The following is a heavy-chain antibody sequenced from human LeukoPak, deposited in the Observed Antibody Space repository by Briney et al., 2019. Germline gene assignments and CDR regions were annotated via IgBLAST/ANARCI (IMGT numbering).Heavy chain of an antibody. CDR2: ISPYNGNT. J-gene: IGHJ5*02. D-gene: IGHD3-10*01. CDR3: ATSITMVRGVIISGDWFDP. Sequence: GASVKVSCKTSGYTFTSYSISWVRQAPGQGLEWMGSISPYNGNTNYAQKLQGRVTMTTDRSTSTAYMDLRSLRSDDTALYYCATSITMVRGVIISGDWFDPWGQGTLVTVSS. V-gene: IGHV1-18*01. CDR1: GYTFTSYS.